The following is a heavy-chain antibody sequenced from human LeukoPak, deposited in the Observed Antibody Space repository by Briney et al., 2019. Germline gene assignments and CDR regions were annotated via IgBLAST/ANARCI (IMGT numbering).Heavy chain of an antibody. D-gene: IGHD4-17*01. CDR3: ARETYGRYFDY. CDR1: GGSVSSGSYY. V-gene: IGHV4-61*01. J-gene: IGHJ4*02. Sequence: SETLSLTCTVSGGSVSSGSYYWSWIRQPPGKGLEWIGYIYYSGSTNYNHSLKSRVTISVDTSKNQFSLKLSSVTAADTAVYYCARETYGRYFDYWGQGTLVTVSS. CDR2: IYYSGST.